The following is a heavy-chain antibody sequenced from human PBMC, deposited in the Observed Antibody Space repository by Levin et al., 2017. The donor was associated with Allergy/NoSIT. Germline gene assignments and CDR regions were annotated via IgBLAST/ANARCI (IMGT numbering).Heavy chain of an antibody. Sequence: SETLSLTCAVHGGSFSDNYWSWIRQPPGKGLEWIGESNHGGITNYNPSLKSRVTISVDTSKNHFSLKLSSVTAADTALYYCAAYNYGSLDYWGQGTLVTVSS. D-gene: IGHD5-18*01. V-gene: IGHV4-34*01. J-gene: IGHJ4*02. CDR3: AAYNYGSLDY. CDR2: SNHGGIT. CDR1: GGSFSDNY.